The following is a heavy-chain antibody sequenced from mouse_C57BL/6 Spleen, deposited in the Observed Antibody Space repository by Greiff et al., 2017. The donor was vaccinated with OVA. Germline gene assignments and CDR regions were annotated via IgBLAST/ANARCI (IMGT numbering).Heavy chain of an antibody. Sequence: EVMLVESGTVLARPGASVKMSCKTSGYTFTSYWMHWVKQRTGQGLEWIGAIYPGNSDTSYNQKFKGKAKLTAVTSASTAYMELSSLTNEDSAVYYCTRGADGSSYWYFDVWGTGTTVTVSS. V-gene: IGHV1-5*01. D-gene: IGHD1-1*01. CDR1: GYTFTSYW. CDR2: IYPGNSDT. J-gene: IGHJ1*03. CDR3: TRGADGSSYWYFDV.